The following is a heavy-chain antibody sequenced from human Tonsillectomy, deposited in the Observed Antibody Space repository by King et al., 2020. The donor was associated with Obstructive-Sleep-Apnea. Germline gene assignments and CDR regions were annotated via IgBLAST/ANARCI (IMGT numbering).Heavy chain of an antibody. CDR2: INSDGSSR. V-gene: IGHV3-74*01. CDR1: GFTFSSYW. CDR3: ASGYFDWLPRYYFDY. J-gene: IGHJ4*02. D-gene: IGHD3-9*01. Sequence: EVQLVESGGGLVQPGGSLRLSCVASGFTFSSYWMHWVRQAPGKGLVWVSRINSDGSSRHYADSVKGRFTISRDNADNTLYLQMNSLRAEDTAVYYCASGYFDWLPRYYFDYWGPGTLVTVSS.